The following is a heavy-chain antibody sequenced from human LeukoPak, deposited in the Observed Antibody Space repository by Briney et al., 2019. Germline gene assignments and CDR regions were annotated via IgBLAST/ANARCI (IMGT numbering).Heavy chain of an antibody. CDR1: GGTFSSYA. V-gene: IGHV1-69*13. J-gene: IGHJ6*03. D-gene: IGHD2-2*01. CDR2: IIPIFGTA. Sequence: GASVKVSCKASGGTFSSYAISWVRQAPGQGLEWMGGIIPIFGTANYAQKFQGRVTITADESTSTAYMELSSLRSEDTAVYYCARVAYCSSTSCPPARDYYYMDVWGKGTTVTVSS. CDR3: ARVAYCSSTSCPPARDYYYMDV.